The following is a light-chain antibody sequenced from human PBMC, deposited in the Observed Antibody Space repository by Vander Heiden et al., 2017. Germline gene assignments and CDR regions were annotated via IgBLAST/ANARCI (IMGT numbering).Light chain of an antibody. CDR2: DVS. J-gene: IGLJ2*01. CDR3: SSYTSSSPVV. V-gene: IGLV2-14*03. CDR1: SSDVGGYNY. Sequence: SSPTPPSSVSGSPGQSITIPGTGTSSDVGGYNYVSWYQQHPGKAPKLMIYDVSNRPSGVSNRFSGSKSGNTASLTISGLQAEDEADYYCSSYTSSSPVVFGGGTKLTVL.